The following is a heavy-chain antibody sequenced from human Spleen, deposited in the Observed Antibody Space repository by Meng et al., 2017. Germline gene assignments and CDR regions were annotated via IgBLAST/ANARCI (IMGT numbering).Heavy chain of an antibody. J-gene: IGHJ6*01. CDR3: SKGTITGGKIVSFNEKNGACYRVRQAAVTGLASVSGISGIGDSKYY. CDR1: GFTFNNYA. CDR2: ISGSGGST. V-gene: IGHV3-43*02. Sequence: GGSLRLSCAASGFTFNNYAMSWVRQAPGKGLEWVSGISGSGGSTYYADSVKGRFTISRDNSKNSLHQKKNSSRPEETALYYCSKGTITGGKIVSFNEKNGACYRVRQAAVTGLASVSGISGIGDSKYY. D-gene: IGHD2-21*02.